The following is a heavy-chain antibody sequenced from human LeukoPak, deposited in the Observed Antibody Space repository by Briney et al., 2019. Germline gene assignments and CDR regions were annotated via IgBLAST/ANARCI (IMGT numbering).Heavy chain of an antibody. CDR1: GYTFTGYY. J-gene: IGHJ4*02. CDR3: VREEGYCSSTSCSAPFDY. Sequence: ASVKVSCKAAGYTFTGYYMFWVRQAPGQGLEWMGWINPNSGGTNYAQKLQGRVTMTRDTSISTAYMELSRLRSDDTAVYYCVREEGYCSSTSCSAPFDYWGQGTLVTVSS. V-gene: IGHV1-2*02. D-gene: IGHD2-2*01. CDR2: INPNSGGT.